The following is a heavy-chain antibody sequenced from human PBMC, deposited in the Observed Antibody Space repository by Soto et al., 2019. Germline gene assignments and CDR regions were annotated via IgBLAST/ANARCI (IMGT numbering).Heavy chain of an antibody. CDR3: ARAMSGSYRLFDY. CDR2: INHSGST. CDR1: GGSFSGYY. D-gene: IGHD1-26*01. V-gene: IGHV4-34*01. J-gene: IGHJ4*02. Sequence: PSETLSLTCAVYGGSFSGYYWSWIRQPPGKGLEWIGEINHSGSTNYNPSLKSRVTISVDTSKNQFSLKLSSVTAADTAVYYCARAMSGSYRLFDYWGQGTLVTVSS.